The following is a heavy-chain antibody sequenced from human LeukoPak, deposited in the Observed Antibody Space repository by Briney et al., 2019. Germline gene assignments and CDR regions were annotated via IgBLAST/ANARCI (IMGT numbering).Heavy chain of an antibody. D-gene: IGHD3-10*01. Sequence: QRGGSRRLSCAASGITFSTYAMSWVRPAPGKGLELVSGISGSGGSTYFADSVNGRFVKARDNSKNTLYLQMNSLRAEDTAIYYCAKMTSASGNYRYFDCWDQGTLATVTS. J-gene: IGHJ4*02. CDR1: GITFSTYA. CDR2: ISGSGGST. CDR3: AKMTSASGNYRYFDC. V-gene: IGHV3-23*01.